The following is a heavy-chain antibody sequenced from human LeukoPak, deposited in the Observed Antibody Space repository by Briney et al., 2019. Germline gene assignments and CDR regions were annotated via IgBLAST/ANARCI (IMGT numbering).Heavy chain of an antibody. CDR2: IYYSGSA. V-gene: IGHV4-38-2*02. CDR1: GYSISSGYY. D-gene: IGHD5-24*01. Sequence: ASETLSLTCTVSGYSISSGYYWNWIRQPPGKGLEWIGSIYYSGSAYYNPSLKSRVSISVDTSKNQFSLKLRSVTAADTAVYYCASPMAWAHNRRDSDYWGLGTLVTVSS. CDR3: ASPMAWAHNRRDSDY. J-gene: IGHJ4*02.